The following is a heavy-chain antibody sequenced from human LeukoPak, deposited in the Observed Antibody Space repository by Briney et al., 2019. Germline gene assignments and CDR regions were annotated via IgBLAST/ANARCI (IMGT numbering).Heavy chain of an antibody. CDR1: GFTFSSYW. D-gene: IGHD2-2*01. V-gene: IGHV3-74*01. Sequence: PGGSLRLSCAASGFTFSSYWMHWVRQAPGKGLVWVSRINSVGSSTSYAESVKGRFTISRDNAKNMLYLQMNSLRAEDTAVYYCARGYCSSTSCSNPPFDYWGQGTLVTVSS. J-gene: IGHJ4*02. CDR2: INSVGSST. CDR3: ARGYCSSTSCSNPPFDY.